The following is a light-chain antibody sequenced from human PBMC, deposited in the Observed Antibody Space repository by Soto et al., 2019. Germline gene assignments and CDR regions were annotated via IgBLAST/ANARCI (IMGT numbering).Light chain of an antibody. CDR2: DDG. CDR3: QVWDSSGDWV. Sequence: SYELTQAPSVSVAPGQTARITCGGSNIGSKSVHWYQQKSGQAPVLVVYDDGDRPSGIPERFSGSNSGSKATLTISRVEAGDEADYYCQVWDSSGDWVFGGGTKLTVL. V-gene: IGLV3-21*02. CDR1: NIGSKS. J-gene: IGLJ3*02.